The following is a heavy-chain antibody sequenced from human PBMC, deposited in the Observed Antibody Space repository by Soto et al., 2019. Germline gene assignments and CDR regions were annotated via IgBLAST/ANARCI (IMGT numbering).Heavy chain of an antibody. J-gene: IGHJ3*01. CDR1: GFTFTNSA. Sequence: VKASCKTSGFTFTNSAVPWVRQARGQRPEWIGWIIVGSGRTNHAQELQERLTITRDLSTNTAYLELNRLRSEDTAAYYCAAELYSGGGCCYCAVCDQGTMSTFS. V-gene: IGHV1-58*01. CDR3: AAELYSGGGCCYCAV. CDR2: IIVGSGRT. D-gene: IGHD2-15*01.